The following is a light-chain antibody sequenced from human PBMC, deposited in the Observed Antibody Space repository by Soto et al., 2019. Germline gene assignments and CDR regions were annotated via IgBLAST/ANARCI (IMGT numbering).Light chain of an antibody. CDR1: QSVGNN. Sequence: EIVLTQSPATLSLSPGGRATLSCRASQSVGNNLAWYQQKPGQAPRLLVFGASSRVLGIPDRFSGSGSGTDFTLTISRLEPEDFAVYYCHHYGSSPLTFGQGTRLEIK. CDR2: GAS. J-gene: IGKJ5*01. CDR3: HHYGSSPLT. V-gene: IGKV3-20*01.